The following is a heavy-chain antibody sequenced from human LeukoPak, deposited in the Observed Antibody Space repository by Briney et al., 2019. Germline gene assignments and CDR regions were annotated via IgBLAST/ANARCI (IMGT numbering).Heavy chain of an antibody. D-gene: IGHD4-17*01. CDR3: AKDSLYGDYVSFDY. CDR2: ISGSGGST. J-gene: IGHJ4*02. V-gene: IGHV3-23*01. Sequence: GASLRLSCAASGFTFSSYAMSWVRQAPGKGLEWVSAISGSGGSTYYADSVKGRFTISRDNSKNTLYLQMNSLRAEDTAVYYCAKDSLYGDYVSFDYWGRGTLVTVSS. CDR1: GFTFSSYA.